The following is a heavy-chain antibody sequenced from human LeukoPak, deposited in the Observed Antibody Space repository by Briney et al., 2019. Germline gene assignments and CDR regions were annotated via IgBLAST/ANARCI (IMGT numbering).Heavy chain of an antibody. D-gene: IGHD5/OR15-5a*01. CDR3: ARALRGYIVHDAFAV. CDR1: RFSFSTYS. J-gene: IGHJ3*01. CDR2: LSYDGNSK. Sequence: AGGSLRLSCEASRFSFSTYSTHWVRQAPGKGLEWVAFLSYDGNSKYYADSVLGRFTISRDTPNNILYLQMDGLRADVTALYYCARALRGYIVHDAFAVWGQGTVVTVSS. V-gene: IGHV3-30*04.